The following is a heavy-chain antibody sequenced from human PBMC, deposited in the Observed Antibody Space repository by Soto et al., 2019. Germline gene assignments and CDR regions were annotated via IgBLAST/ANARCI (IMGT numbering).Heavy chain of an antibody. D-gene: IGHD2-2*01. CDR3: SREYCSSTSCYPYYFDY. CDR2: ISNSGSII. CDR1: GFTFSSYA. V-gene: IGHV3-48*04. J-gene: IGHJ4*02. Sequence: GGSLRLSCVASGFTFSSYAMSWVRQAPGKGLEWVSYISNSGSIIYYADSVKGRFTISRDNAKNSLYLQMNSLRAEDTAVYYCSREYCSSTSCYPYYFDYWGQGTLVTVSS.